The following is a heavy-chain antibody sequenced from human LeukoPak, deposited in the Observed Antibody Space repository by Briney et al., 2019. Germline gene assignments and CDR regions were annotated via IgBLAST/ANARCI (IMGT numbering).Heavy chain of an antibody. Sequence: SETLSLTCAVYGGSFSSYYWSWIRQPPGKGLEWIGEINHSGSTNYNPSLKSRVTISVDTSKNQFSLKLSSVTAADTAVYYCARGSAAILRYFQHWGRGTLVTVSS. CDR2: INHSGST. J-gene: IGHJ1*01. CDR3: ARGSAAILRYFQH. CDR1: GGSFSSYY. V-gene: IGHV4-34*01. D-gene: IGHD2-2*02.